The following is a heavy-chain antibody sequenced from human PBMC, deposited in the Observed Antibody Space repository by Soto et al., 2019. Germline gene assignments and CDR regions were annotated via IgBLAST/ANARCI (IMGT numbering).Heavy chain of an antibody. V-gene: IGHV1-69*06. J-gene: IGHJ5*02. CDR3: AGASIAARPDRVRAWFDP. Sequence: QVQLVQSGAEVKKPGSSVKVSCKASGGTFSSYAISWVRQAPGQGLEWMGGFIPIFGTANYAQKFQGRVTITADKSTSTAYMELSSLRSEDTAVYYCAGASIAARPDRVRAWFDPWGQGTLVTVSS. D-gene: IGHD6-6*01. CDR2: FIPIFGTA. CDR1: GGTFSSYA.